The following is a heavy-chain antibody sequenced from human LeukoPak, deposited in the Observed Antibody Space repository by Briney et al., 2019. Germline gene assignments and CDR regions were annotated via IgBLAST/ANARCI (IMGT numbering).Heavy chain of an antibody. V-gene: IGHV4-39*01. CDR3: ARLQWLALQEDGVLWFDP. CDR2: IYYSGST. D-gene: IGHD6-19*01. CDR1: GGSISSSSYY. Sequence: PSETLSLTCTVSGGSISSSSYYWGWIRQPPGKGLEWIGSIYYSGSTYYNPSLKSRVTISVDTSKNQFSLKLSSVTAADTAVYYCARLQWLALQEDGVLWFDPWGQGTLVTVSS. J-gene: IGHJ5*02.